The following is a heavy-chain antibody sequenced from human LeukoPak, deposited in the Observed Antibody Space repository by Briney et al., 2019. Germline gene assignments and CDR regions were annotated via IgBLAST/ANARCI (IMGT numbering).Heavy chain of an antibody. Sequence: GGSLRLSCAASGFTFSRYWMHWVRQAPGKGLVWVSRINSDGSSTDYPDSVKGRFTISRDNAKNTLYLQMNSLRAEDTAVYYCARAYDFGSGYSSAYWGQGTLVTVSS. CDR2: INSDGSST. J-gene: IGHJ4*02. V-gene: IGHV3-74*01. CDR3: ARAYDFGSGYSSAY. D-gene: IGHD3-3*01. CDR1: GFTFSRYW.